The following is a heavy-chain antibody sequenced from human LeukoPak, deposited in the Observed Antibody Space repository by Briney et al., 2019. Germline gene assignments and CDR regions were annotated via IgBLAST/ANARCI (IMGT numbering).Heavy chain of an antibody. CDR3: ARSGIVVVPAAMWGYYYYYHYMDV. CDR2: INPNSGGT. V-gene: IGHV1-2*02. Sequence: ASVKVSCKASGYTFTGYYMHWVRQAPGQGLEWMGWINPNSGGTNYAQKFQGRVTMTRDTSISTAYMELSRLRSDDTAVYYCARSGIVVVPAAMWGYYYYYHYMDVWGKGTTVTISS. J-gene: IGHJ6*03. D-gene: IGHD2-2*01. CDR1: GYTFTGYY.